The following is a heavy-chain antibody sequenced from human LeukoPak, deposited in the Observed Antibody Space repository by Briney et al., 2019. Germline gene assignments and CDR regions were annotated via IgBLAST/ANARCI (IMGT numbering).Heavy chain of an antibody. CDR1: GFTFSSYG. CDR2: ISYDGSNK. CDR3: ANPDCSGGSCDQGYGMDV. D-gene: IGHD2-15*01. V-gene: IGHV3-30*18. Sequence: GGSLRLSCAASGFTFSSYGMHWVRQAPGKGLEWVAVISYDGSNKYYADSVKGRFTISRDNSKNTLYLQMNSLRAEDTAVYYCANPDCSGGSCDQGYGMDVWGQGTTVTVSS. J-gene: IGHJ6*02.